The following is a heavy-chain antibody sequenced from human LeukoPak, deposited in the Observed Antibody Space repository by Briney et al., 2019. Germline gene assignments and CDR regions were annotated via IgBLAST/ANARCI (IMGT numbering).Heavy chain of an antibody. V-gene: IGHV1-69*05. D-gene: IGHD3-22*01. CDR1: GGTFSSYA. J-gene: IGHJ4*02. Sequence: ASVKVSCKASGGTFSSYAISWVRQAPGQGLEWMGRIIPIFGTANYAQKFQGRVTITTDESTSTAYMELSSLRSEDTAVYYCAIRNYDSRGWDHWGQGALVTVSS. CDR3: AIRNYDSRGWDH. CDR2: IIPIFGTA.